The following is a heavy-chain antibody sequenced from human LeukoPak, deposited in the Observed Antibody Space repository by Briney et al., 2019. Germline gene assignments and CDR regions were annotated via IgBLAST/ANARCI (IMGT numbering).Heavy chain of an antibody. J-gene: IGHJ4*02. CDR2: SNAGNGNT. CDR3: ARGSSSGPFDY. Sequence: ASLKVSCKASGYTFTSYAMHWVRQAPGQRLEWMGWSNAGNGNTKYSQKCQGRVAITRNTSASTAYMELSSLRSEDTAVYYCARGSSSGPFDYWGQGTLVTVSS. V-gene: IGHV1-3*01. D-gene: IGHD6-19*01. CDR1: GYTFTSYA.